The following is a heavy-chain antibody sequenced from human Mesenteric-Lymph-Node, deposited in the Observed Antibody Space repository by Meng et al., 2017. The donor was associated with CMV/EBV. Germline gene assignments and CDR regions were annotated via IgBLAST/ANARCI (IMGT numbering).Heavy chain of an antibody. CDR1: GFTFSDYT. CDR3: AKDFTGQLILLYYGLDV. CDR2: ISYDGSNK. D-gene: IGHD2-15*01. Sequence: GESLKISCAASGFTFSDYTIHWVRQAPGKGLEWVAVISYDGSNKFYADSVKGRFTISRDNSKNTLYLQMNGLRAEDTAVYYCAKDFTGQLILLYYGLDVWGQGTTVTVSS. J-gene: IGHJ6*02. V-gene: IGHV3-30-3*01.